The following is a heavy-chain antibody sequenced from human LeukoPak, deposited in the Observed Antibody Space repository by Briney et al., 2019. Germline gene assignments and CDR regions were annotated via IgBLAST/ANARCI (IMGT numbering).Heavy chain of an antibody. D-gene: IGHD6-13*01. V-gene: IGHV4-59*01. CDR1: GGSISAYY. J-gene: IGHJ4*02. CDR2: IHYSGST. Sequence: SETLSLTCTVSGGSISAYYWSWIRQPPGKGLEWIGYIHYSGSTNYNPSLKSRVTISVDTSKDQFSLKLSSVTAADTAVYYCAREGRSWYAFDYWGQGTLVTVSS. CDR3: AREGRSWYAFDY.